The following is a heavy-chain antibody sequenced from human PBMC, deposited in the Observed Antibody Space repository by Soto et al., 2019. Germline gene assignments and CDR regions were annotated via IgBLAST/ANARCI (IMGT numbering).Heavy chain of an antibody. Sequence: PGGSLRLSCAASRFTFSSYGMHWVRQAPGKGLEWVAVVWYDGNIKYYADTVKGRFTISRDNSKNTPYLQMDSLRVEDTAVYYCASSNTRSRGVDYWGQGTLVTVSS. V-gene: IGHV3-33*01. J-gene: IGHJ4*02. CDR3: ASSNTRSRGVDY. CDR1: RFTFSSYG. CDR2: VWYDGNIK. D-gene: IGHD2-2*01.